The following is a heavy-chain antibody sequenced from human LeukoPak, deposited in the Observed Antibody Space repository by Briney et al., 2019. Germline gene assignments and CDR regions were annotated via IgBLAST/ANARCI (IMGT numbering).Heavy chain of an antibody. D-gene: IGHD6-19*01. CDR1: GYTLTQLS. Sequence: ASVKVSCKVSGYTLTQLSMHWVRQAPGQGLEWMGWINPNSGGTNYAQKFQGRVTMTRDTSISTAYMELSRLRSDDTAVYYCARGASGWPTDLDYWGQGTLVTVSS. V-gene: IGHV1-2*02. CDR3: ARGASGWPTDLDY. J-gene: IGHJ4*02. CDR2: INPNSGGT.